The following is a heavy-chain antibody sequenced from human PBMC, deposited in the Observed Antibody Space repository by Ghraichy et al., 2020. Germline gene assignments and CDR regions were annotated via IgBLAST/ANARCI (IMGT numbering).Heavy chain of an antibody. D-gene: IGHD2-15*01. CDR3: AYSSTLYDLHMEY. V-gene: IGHV3-48*03. J-gene: IGHJ4*02. CDR2: ISSSGSTI. CDR1: GFTFSSYE. Sequence: GGSLRLSCAASGFTFSSYEMNWVRQAPGKGLEWVSYISSSGSTIYYADSVKGRFTISRDNAKNSLYLQMNSLRAEDTAVYYCAYSSTLYDLHMEYWGQGTLVTVSS.